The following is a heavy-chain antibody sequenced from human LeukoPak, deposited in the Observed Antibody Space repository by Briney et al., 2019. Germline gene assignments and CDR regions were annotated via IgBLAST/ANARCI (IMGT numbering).Heavy chain of an antibody. V-gene: IGHV3-48*04. CDR2: ISSSSSTI. Sequence: GGSLRLSCAASGFTFSSYSMNWVRQAPGKGLEWVSSISSSSSTIYYADSVKGRFTISRDNAKNSLYLQMNSLRAEDTAVYYCAREIPIYCSGGSCYPTGFDYWGQGTLVTVSS. CDR1: GFTFSSYS. J-gene: IGHJ4*02. CDR3: AREIPIYCSGGSCYPTGFDY. D-gene: IGHD2-15*01.